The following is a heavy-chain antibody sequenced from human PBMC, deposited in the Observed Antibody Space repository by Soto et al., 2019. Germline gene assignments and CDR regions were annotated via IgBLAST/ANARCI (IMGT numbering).Heavy chain of an antibody. CDR3: ARGKRSITATAGTGWFDP. CDR2: IYYPGLT. J-gene: IGHJ5*02. Sequence: QLQLRESGSGLLKPSQTLSLNCSVSGDSISSGGLSWNWLRQSPGRGLEWIGYIYYPGLTYYNPSLKGRVSMSLDSSENRVSLRLSSVTAADSAVYYCARGKRSITATAGTGWFDPCGPGTLVTVSS. V-gene: IGHV4-30-2*06. CDR1: GDSISSGGLS. D-gene: IGHD6-13*01.